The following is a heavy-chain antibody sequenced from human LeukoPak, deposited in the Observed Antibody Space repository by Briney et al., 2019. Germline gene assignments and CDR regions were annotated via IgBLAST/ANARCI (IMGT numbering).Heavy chain of an antibody. J-gene: IGHJ6*02. D-gene: IGHD6-6*01. CDR2: MNPNSGNT. CDR3: ARAESIAPFNYYYYGMDV. V-gene: IGHV1-8*01. CDR1: GYTFTSYD. Sequence: ASVKVSCKASGYTFTSYDINWVRQATGQGLEWMGWMNPNSGNTGYAQKFQGRVTMTRNTSISTAYMELSRLRSDDTAVYYCARAESIAPFNYYYYGMDVWGQGTTVTVSS.